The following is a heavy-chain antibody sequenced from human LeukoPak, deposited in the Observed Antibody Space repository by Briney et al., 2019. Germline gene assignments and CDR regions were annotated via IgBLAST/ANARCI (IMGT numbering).Heavy chain of an antibody. CDR3: AKDWTYYYGSGSWKSDCYYYGMDV. V-gene: IGHV3-30*18. J-gene: IGHJ6*02. D-gene: IGHD3-10*01. CDR2: ISYDGSNK. CDR1: GFTFSSYG. Sequence: PGRSLRLSCAASGFTFSSYGMHWVRQAPGKGLEWVAVISYDGSNKYYADSVKGRFTISRDNSKNTLYLQMNSLRAEDTAVYYCAKDWTYYYGSGSWKSDCYYYGMDVWGQGTTVTVSS.